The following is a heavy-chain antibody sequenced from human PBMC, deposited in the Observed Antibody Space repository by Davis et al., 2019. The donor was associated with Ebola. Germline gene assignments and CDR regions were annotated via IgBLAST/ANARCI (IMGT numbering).Heavy chain of an antibody. CDR2: ISGSGGST. CDR3: GFDF. V-gene: IGHV3-23*01. J-gene: IGHJ4*02. Sequence: GGSLRLSCGAFGFPFSFYAMSWVRQAPGKGLEWVSAISGSGGSTKYADSVKGRSTISRDNSKNTLYLQMNSLRAEDTAVYFCGFDFWGQGTLVTVSS. CDR1: GFPFSFYA.